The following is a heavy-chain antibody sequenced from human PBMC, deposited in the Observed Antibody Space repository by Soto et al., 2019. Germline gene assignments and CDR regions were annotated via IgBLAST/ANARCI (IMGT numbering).Heavy chain of an antibody. CDR2: INPSGDTP. CDR1: GHSLRSYY. V-gene: IGHV1-46*01. Sequence: QMQLVQSGAELKKPGTSVNVSCKAAGHSLRSYYMHWVRQAPVQGPEWIGMINPSGDTPNYAQRYQGRVTMSRDTATDKVYLRLSGLTSGDTAVYYCARDHRGSLAARLGDWGQGTLVIVSS. CDR3: ARDHRGSLAARLGD. J-gene: IGHJ4*02. D-gene: IGHD6-6*01.